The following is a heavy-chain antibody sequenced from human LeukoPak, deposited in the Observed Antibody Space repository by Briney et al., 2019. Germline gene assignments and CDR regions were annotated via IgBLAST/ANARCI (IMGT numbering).Heavy chain of an antibody. Sequence: QPGGSLRLSCAASGFTFSSYWMHWVRHAPGKGLVWVSRINSDGSITSYADSVKGRFTISRDNAKNTLYLQMNSLRAEDTAVYYCARGTGGYSSSWYDYWGQGTLVTVSS. J-gene: IGHJ4*02. CDR1: GFTFSSYW. CDR2: INSDGSIT. V-gene: IGHV3-74*01. CDR3: ARGTGGYSSSWYDY. D-gene: IGHD6-13*01.